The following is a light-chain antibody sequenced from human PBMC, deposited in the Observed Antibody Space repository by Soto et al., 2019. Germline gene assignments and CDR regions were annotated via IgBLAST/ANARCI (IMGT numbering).Light chain of an antibody. V-gene: IGKV1-12*01. J-gene: IGKJ5*01. CDR3: QQANSFPIT. CDR1: QSISSW. CDR2: AAS. Sequence: DIQMHQSPSTLSSSLGDRVTITCRASQSISSWLAWYQQKPGKAPKLLIYAASSLQSGVPSRFSGSGSGTDFTLTISSLQPEDFATYYCQQANSFPITFGQGRLLEVK.